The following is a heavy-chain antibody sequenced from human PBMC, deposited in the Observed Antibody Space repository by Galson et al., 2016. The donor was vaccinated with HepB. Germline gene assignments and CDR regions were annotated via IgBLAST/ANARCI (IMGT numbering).Heavy chain of an antibody. CDR2: ISGHNGDT. J-gene: IGHJ6*02. V-gene: IGHV1-18*01. Sequence: SVKVSCKASGYIFTTYSISWARQAPGQGLAWMGRISGHNGDTKYAQKLQGRVTMTTDTSTRTAYLEMRSLRSDDTAIYYWARVYTSGGKHNGVDVWGQGTTVTVSS. CDR3: ARVYTSGGKHNGVDV. CDR1: GYIFTTYS. D-gene: IGHD4-23*01.